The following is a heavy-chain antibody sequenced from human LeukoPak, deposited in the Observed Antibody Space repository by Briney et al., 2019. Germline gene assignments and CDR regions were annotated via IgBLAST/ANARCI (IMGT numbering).Heavy chain of an antibody. CDR2: INHSGST. J-gene: IGHJ4*02. V-gene: IGHV4-34*01. Sequence: LETLSLTCAVYGGSYSGYYWSWIRQPPGKGLEWIGEINHSGSTNYNPSLKSRVTISVDTSKNQFSLKLSSVTAADTAVYYCARGRGGYSGYEFDYWGQGTLVTVSS. CDR1: GGSYSGYY. D-gene: IGHD5-12*01. CDR3: ARGRGGYSGYEFDY.